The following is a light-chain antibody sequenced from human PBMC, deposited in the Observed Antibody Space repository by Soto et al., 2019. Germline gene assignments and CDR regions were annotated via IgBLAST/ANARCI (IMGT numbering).Light chain of an antibody. J-gene: IGKJ1*01. V-gene: IGKV3-20*01. CDR2: GAS. Sequence: EILLTQSPGTLSLSPWERATLSCRASQSVSSSYLAWYQQKPGQAPRLVIYGASSRATGIPDRFSGSGSGTDFTLTISRLETEDFAVYYCQQYGSSPTWTFGHGTKVDIK. CDR1: QSVSSSY. CDR3: QQYGSSPTWT.